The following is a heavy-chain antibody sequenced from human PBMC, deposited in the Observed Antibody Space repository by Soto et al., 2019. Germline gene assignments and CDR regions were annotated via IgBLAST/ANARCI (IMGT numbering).Heavy chain of an antibody. CDR1: GGSISSGDYY. V-gene: IGHV4-30-4*01. J-gene: IGHJ5*02. D-gene: IGHD2-15*01. CDR2: IYYSGST. Sequence: SETLSLTCTVSGGSISSGDYYWSWIRQPPGKGLEWIGYIYYSGSTYYNPSLKSRVTISVDTSKNQFSLKLSSVTAADTAVYYCARDRPKDCSGGSCPNWFDPWGQGTLVTVS. CDR3: ARDRPKDCSGGSCPNWFDP.